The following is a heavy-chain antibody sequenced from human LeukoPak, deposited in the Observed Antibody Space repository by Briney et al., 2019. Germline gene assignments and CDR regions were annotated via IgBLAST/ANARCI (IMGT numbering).Heavy chain of an antibody. V-gene: IGHV3-30-3*01. Sequence: GGSLRLSCAASGFTFSSYAMHWVRQAPGKGLERVAVISYGGSNKYYADSVKGRFTISRDSSKNTLYLQMNSLRAEDTAVYYCAREDTAMVTFSYYYYYGMDVWGQGTTVTVSS. CDR2: ISYGGSNK. D-gene: IGHD5-18*01. J-gene: IGHJ6*02. CDR3: AREDTAMVTFSYYYYYGMDV. CDR1: GFTFSSYA.